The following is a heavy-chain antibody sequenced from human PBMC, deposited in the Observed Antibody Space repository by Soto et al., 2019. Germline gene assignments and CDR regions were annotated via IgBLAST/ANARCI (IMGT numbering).Heavy chain of an antibody. V-gene: IGHV4-34*01. Sequence: SETLSLTCAVYGGSFSGYYWSWIRQPPGKGLEWIGEINHSGSNNYNPPLKSQVTISEDTSKNQFSLKLSSVTAADTAVYYCARGLLSGLPHPSDAVDIWGQGTMVTVSS. CDR3: ARGLLSGLPHPSDAVDI. J-gene: IGHJ3*02. D-gene: IGHD4-17*01. CDR1: GGSFSGYY. CDR2: INHSGSN.